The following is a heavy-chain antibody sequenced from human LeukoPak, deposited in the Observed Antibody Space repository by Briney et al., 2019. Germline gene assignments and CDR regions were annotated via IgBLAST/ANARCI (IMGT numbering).Heavy chain of an antibody. CDR1: GDSVSSNSAG. Sequence: SQTLSPTCAISGDSVSSNSAGWNWIRQSPSRGLEWLGRTYYRSKWYIDYAVSVKSRISINPDTSKNQFSLQLNSLTPEDTAVYYCTRGGGAFDIWGQGTMVAVSS. J-gene: IGHJ3*02. V-gene: IGHV6-1*01. CDR2: TYYRSKWYI. CDR3: TRGGGAFDI.